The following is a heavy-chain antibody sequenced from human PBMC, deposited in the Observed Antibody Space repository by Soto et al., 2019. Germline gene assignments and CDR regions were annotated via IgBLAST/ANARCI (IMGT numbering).Heavy chain of an antibody. CDR1: GFTFSNAW. CDR3: TTVGHYDFWSGYDPEPYYYYGMDV. V-gene: IGHV3-15*07. J-gene: IGHJ6*02. D-gene: IGHD3-3*01. CDR2: IKSKTDGGTT. Sequence: GGSLRLSCAASGFTFSNAWMNWVRQAPGKGLEWVGRIKSKTDGGTTDYAAPVKGRFTISRDDSKNTLYLQMNSLKTEDTAVYYCTTVGHYDFWSGYDPEPYYYYGMDVWGQGTTVTVSS.